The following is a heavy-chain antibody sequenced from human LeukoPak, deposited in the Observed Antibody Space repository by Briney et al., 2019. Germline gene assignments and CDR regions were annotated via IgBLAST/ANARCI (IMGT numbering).Heavy chain of an antibody. CDR3: ARGRDDFWSGYSHWWAPPERGYYYYGMDV. J-gene: IGHJ6*02. CDR1: GFTFTSYA. CDR2: INAGNGNT. Sequence: GRSLRLSCAASGFTFTSYAMHWVRQAPGQRLEWMGWINAGNGNTKYSQKFQGRVTITRDTSASTAYMELSSLRSEDTAVYYCARGRDDFWSGYSHWWAPPERGYYYYGMDVWGQGTTVTVSS. V-gene: IGHV1-3*01. D-gene: IGHD3-3*01.